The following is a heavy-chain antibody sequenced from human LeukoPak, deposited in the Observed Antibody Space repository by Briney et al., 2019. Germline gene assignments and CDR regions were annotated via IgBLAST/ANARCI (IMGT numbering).Heavy chain of an antibody. CDR1: GFTFSSTG. CDR2: IRFDATSE. J-gene: IGHJ5*02. Sequence: GGSLRLSCAASGFTFSSTGMHWVRQAPGKGLEWVAFIRFDATSEYYADSVRGRFTISRDISSNTLSLQMNSLRTEDTAMYYCARVRSTSSPEGFDPWGQGTLVTVSS. D-gene: IGHD2-2*01. CDR3: ARVRSTSSPEGFDP. V-gene: IGHV3-30*02.